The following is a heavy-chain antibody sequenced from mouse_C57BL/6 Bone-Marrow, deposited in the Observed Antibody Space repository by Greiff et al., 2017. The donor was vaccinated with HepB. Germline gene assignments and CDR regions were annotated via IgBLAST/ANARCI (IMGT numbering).Heavy chain of an antibody. CDR1: GYTFTSYW. V-gene: IGHV1-72*01. CDR2: IDPNSGGT. Sequence: QVQLQQPGAELVKPGASVKLSCKASGYTFTSYWMHWVKQRPGRGLEWIGRIDPNSGGTKYNEKFKSKATLTVDKPSSTAYMQLSILTSEDSAVYYCARLRRLRRFAYWGQGTLVTVSA. CDR3: ARLRRLRRFAY. J-gene: IGHJ3*01. D-gene: IGHD2-4*01.